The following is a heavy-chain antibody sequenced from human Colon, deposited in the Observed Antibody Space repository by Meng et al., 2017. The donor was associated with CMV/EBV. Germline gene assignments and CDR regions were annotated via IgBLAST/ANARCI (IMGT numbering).Heavy chain of an antibody. D-gene: IGHD1-26*01. Sequence: ASVKVSCKASGYIFSNYGLSWVRQAPGQGLEWMGWSSTYTSATNYSPKFQGRVTMTRDTSISTAYMELRSLRSDDTAVYYCARGLVGATTGFDYWGQGTLVTVSS. CDR1: GYIFSNYG. CDR3: ARGLVGATTGFDY. V-gene: IGHV1-18*01. CDR2: SSTYTSAT. J-gene: IGHJ4*02.